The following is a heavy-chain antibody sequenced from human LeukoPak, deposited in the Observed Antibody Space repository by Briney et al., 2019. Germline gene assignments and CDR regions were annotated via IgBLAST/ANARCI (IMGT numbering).Heavy chain of an antibody. Sequence: PGGSLRLSCAASGFTFSSYSMNWVRQAPGKGLEWVSSISSSSSYIYYADSVKGRFTISRDNAKNSLYLQMNSLRAEDTAVYYCARDLAAVGGEVDYWGQGTLVTVSS. CDR1: GFTFSSYS. J-gene: IGHJ4*02. D-gene: IGHD3-10*01. CDR2: ISSSSSYI. V-gene: IGHV3-21*01. CDR3: ARDLAAVGGEVDY.